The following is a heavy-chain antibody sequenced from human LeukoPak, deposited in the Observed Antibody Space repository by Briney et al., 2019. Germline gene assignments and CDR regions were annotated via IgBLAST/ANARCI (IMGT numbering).Heavy chain of an antibody. J-gene: IGHJ4*02. CDR3: ARVIEDGSDDY. CDR1: GYTFTGYY. V-gene: IGHV1-2*02. Sequence: ASVKVSCKASGYTFTGYYMNWVRQAPGQGLEWMGWINPNSGGTNYAQKFQGRFTMTRDTSISSAYMELSRLRSDDTAVYYCARVIEDGSDDYWGQGTLVTVSS. CDR2: INPNSGGT. D-gene: IGHD3-10*01.